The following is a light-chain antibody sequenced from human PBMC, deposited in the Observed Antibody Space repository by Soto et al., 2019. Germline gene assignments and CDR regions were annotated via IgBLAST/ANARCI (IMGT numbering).Light chain of an antibody. Sequence: EIVLTQSPATLSLSPGDRATLSCRASQSVGNDLAWYHQKRGQAPRVLIYYASNRATGIPARFSGSGSGTDFTLTISGLEPEDFAFYYCQQRNSWPPTFGGGTRVEIK. V-gene: IGKV3-11*01. J-gene: IGKJ4*01. CDR3: QQRNSWPPT. CDR1: QSVGND. CDR2: YAS.